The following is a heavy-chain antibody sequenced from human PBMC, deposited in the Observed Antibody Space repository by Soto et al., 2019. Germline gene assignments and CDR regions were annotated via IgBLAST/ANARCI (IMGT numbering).Heavy chain of an antibody. J-gene: IGHJ4*02. CDR3: ARIERYSTYEYFDF. CDR2: LYSGGTAT. CDR1: GFSISDNY. Sequence: GGSLRLSCAASGFSISDNYMTWVRQAPGKGLEWVSVLYSGGTATSYADSVKGRLTISRDTFRSQVVLTMTNVDPVDTATYFCARIERYSTYEYFDFWGQGTLVTVSS. V-gene: IGHV3-53*05. D-gene: IGHD5-12*01.